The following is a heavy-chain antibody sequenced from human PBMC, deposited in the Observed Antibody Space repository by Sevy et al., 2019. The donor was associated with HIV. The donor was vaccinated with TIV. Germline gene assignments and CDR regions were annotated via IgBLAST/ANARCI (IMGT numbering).Heavy chain of an antibody. CDR3: AKQGYYYDVHSQSADWFDP. Sequence: GGSLRLSCSASGFNISPYSLHWIRQSPGKGLQWLAVISKVGKNQQFADFVRGRFSLSRDNSRNTFHLQMNILRPEDTAVYFCAKQGYYYDVHSQSADWFDPWGQGTLVTVSS. J-gene: IGHJ5*02. D-gene: IGHD3-22*01. CDR2: ISKVGKNQ. CDR1: GFNISPYS. V-gene: IGHV3-30-3*02.